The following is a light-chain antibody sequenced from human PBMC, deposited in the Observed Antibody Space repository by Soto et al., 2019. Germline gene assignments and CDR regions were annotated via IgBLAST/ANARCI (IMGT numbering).Light chain of an antibody. CDR1: QDIRSY. CDR2: AAS. V-gene: IGKV1-9*01. Sequence: DIQLTQAPSFLSASAGDTVTITCRASQDIRSYLAWYQQKAGRAPKLLIFAASSLQSGVPSRFSGSRSGPDFTLTISSLQPEDFATYYCQQYYSFPLTFGGGTKVDIK. CDR3: QQYYSFPLT. J-gene: IGKJ4*01.